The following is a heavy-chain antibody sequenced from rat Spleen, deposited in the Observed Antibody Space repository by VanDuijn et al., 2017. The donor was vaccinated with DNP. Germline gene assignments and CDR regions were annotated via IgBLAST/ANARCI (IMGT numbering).Heavy chain of an antibody. D-gene: IGHD5-1*01. CDR3: STAELGRYVMDA. V-gene: IGHV5-20*01. Sequence: EVQLVESGGDLVQPGRSLTLSCAASGFTFSDYYMAWVRQTPTEGLAWVAYIGYDGDSNYNGDSVQGRFTISRDNAKSTLYLQMNSLRSEDMATYFCSTAELGRYVMDAWGQGTSVTVFS. J-gene: IGHJ4*01. CDR2: IGYDGDSN. CDR1: GFTFSDYY.